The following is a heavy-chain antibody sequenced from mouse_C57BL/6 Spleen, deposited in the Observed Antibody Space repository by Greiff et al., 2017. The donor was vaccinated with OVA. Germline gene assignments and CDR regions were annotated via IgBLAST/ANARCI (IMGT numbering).Heavy chain of an antibody. CDR2: ISSGSSTI. CDR1: GFTFSDYG. V-gene: IGHV5-17*01. Sequence: EVKLQESGGGLVKPGGSLKLSCAASGFTFSDYGMHWVRQAPEKGLEWVAYISSGSSTIYYADTVKGRFTISRDNAKNTLFLQMTSLRSEDTAMYYCARGDYDPFAYWGQGTLVTVSA. D-gene: IGHD2-4*01. J-gene: IGHJ3*01. CDR3: ARGDYDPFAY.